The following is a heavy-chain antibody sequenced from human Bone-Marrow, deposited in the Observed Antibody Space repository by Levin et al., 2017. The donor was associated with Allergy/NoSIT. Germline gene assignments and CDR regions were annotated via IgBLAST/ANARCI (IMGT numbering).Heavy chain of an antibody. J-gene: IGHJ4*02. CDR1: GFTFSDRY. CDR3: AKTQAITTVYAAFDY. V-gene: IGHV3-11*01. D-gene: IGHD2/OR15-2a*01. CDR2: ISSNGNTK. Sequence: GESLKISCAASGFTFSDRYMSWIRQTPGKGLEWISYISSNGNTKYYTDSVRGRFTVSRDNARNTLFLQMNSLRAEDTGIYYCAKTQAITTVYAAFDYWGQGARVTVSS.